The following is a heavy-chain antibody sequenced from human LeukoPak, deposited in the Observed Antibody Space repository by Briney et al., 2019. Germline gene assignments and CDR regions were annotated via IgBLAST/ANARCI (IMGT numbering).Heavy chain of an antibody. CDR3: ARGTRYYDFWSGPTPGYYYYMDV. Sequence: SETLSLTCTVSGGSFSSSTYYWGWVRQPPGKGLEWIGSIHYSGSTNYNPSLKSRVTISVDTSKNQFSLKLSSVTAADTAVYYCARGTRYYDFWSGPTPGYYYYMDVWGKGTTVTVSS. J-gene: IGHJ6*03. V-gene: IGHV4-39*07. CDR2: IHYSGST. CDR1: GGSFSSSTYY. D-gene: IGHD3-3*01.